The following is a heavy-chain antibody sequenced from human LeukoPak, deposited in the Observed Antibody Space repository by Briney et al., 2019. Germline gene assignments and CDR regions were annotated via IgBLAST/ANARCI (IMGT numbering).Heavy chain of an antibody. CDR2: INAGNGNT. Sequence: GASVKVSRKASGYDFTSYAMHWVRQAPGQRLEWMGWINAGNGNTKYSQKFQDRVTVTRDTSTSTAYMELSSLRSEDTAVYYCAKDEKGYYHDTSGYPDAFDIWGQGTMVTVSS. J-gene: IGHJ3*02. V-gene: IGHV1-3*01. CDR3: AKDEKGYYHDTSGYPDAFDI. CDR1: GYDFTSYA. D-gene: IGHD3-22*01.